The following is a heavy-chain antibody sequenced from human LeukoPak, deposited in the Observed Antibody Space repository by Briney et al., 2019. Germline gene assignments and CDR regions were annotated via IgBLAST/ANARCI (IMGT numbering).Heavy chain of an antibody. V-gene: IGHV3-48*03. CDR1: GFTFSSHE. CDR3: ARLEGIRAYDY. J-gene: IGHJ4*02. Sequence: PGGSLRLSCAASGFTFSSHEMNWVRQAPGKGLEWVSYISRSGSTMYYADSVKGRFTISRDNAKNSVFLQMHSLRAEDTAVYYCARLEGIRAYDYWGQGTLVIVSS. CDR2: ISRSGSTM. D-gene: IGHD3-10*01.